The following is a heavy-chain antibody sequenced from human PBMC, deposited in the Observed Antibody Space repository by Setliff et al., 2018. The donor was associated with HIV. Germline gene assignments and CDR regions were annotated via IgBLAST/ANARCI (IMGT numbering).Heavy chain of an antibody. Sequence: SETLSLTCTVSGGSISSGGYYWSWIRQHPGKGLEWIGYIYYSGSTYYNPSLKSRVTMGVDTSKNQFSLKLTSVTAADAAVYYCARRRPPPSGLYSAYYMDVWGTGTTVTVSS. D-gene: IGHD1-26*01. CDR3: ARRRPPPSGLYSAYYMDV. V-gene: IGHV4-31*03. J-gene: IGHJ6*03. CDR1: GGSISSGGYY. CDR2: IYYSGST.